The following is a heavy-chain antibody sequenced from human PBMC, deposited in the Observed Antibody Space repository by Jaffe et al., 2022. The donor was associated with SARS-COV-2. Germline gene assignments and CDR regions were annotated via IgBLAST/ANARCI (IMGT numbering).Heavy chain of an antibody. D-gene: IGHD5-18*01. CDR3: ARDRGGDTANYGMDV. V-gene: IGHV3-21*01. CDR2: ISSSSSYI. J-gene: IGHJ6*02. Sequence: EVQLVESGGGLVKPGGSLRLSCAASGFTFSSYSMNWVRQAPGKGLEWVSSISSSSSYIYYADSVKGRFTISRDNAKNSLYLQMNSLRAEDTAVYYCARDRGGDTANYGMDVWGQGTTVTVSS. CDR1: GFTFSSYS.